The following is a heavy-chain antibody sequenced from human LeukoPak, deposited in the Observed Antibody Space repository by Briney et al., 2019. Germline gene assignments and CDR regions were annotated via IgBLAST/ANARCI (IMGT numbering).Heavy chain of an antibody. D-gene: IGHD3-22*01. J-gene: IGHJ6*03. CDR1: GGTFSSYA. V-gene: IGHV1-18*01. CDR2: ISAYNGNT. Sequence: ASVKVSCKASGGTFSSYAISWVRQAPGQGLEWMGWISAYNGNTNYAQKLQGRVTMTTDTSTSTAYMELRSLRSDDTAVYYCARDPGYDSSGYHYYYYYYMDVWGKGTTVTVSS. CDR3: ARDPGYDSSGYHYYYYYYMDV.